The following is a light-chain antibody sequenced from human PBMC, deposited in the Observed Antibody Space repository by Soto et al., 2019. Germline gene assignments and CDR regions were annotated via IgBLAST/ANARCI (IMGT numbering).Light chain of an antibody. V-gene: IGKV3-15*01. CDR3: QQYNNWPYT. Sequence: EIVMTQSPATLSVSPGERATLSCRASQSVSGKLAWYQQKPGQAPRLLIYGASTRATGFPARFSAIGSGTEFTLTISSLQSEDFAVSYCQQYNNWPYTFGQGTKLEIK. CDR1: QSVSGK. CDR2: GAS. J-gene: IGKJ2*01.